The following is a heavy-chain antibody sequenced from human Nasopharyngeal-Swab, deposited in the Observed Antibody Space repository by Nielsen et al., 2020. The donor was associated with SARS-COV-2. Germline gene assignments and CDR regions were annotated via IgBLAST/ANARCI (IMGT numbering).Heavy chain of an antibody. CDR3: ASVYSSSDSAFDI. CDR1: GGSISSYY. Sequence: SETLSLTCTVSGGSISSYYWSWIRQPPGKGLEWIGYIYYSGSTNYNPSLKSRVTISVDTSKNQFSLKLSSVTAADTAVYYCASVYSSSDSAFDIWGQGTMVTVSS. V-gene: IGHV4-59*01. D-gene: IGHD6-6*01. J-gene: IGHJ3*02. CDR2: IYYSGST.